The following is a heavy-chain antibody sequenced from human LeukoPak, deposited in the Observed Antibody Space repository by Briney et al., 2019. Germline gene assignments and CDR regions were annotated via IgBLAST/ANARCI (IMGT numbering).Heavy chain of an antibody. J-gene: IGHJ4*02. Sequence: GGSLGLSCAGSGFNFSTYEMNWVRQAPGKGLEWLSYISSRGSSIYYADSVKGRFTISRDNAKNSLFLQMNSLRAEDTAVYFCARDKALNCWGQGTPVTVSS. CDR3: ARDKALNC. V-gene: IGHV3-48*03. CDR2: ISSRGSSI. CDR1: GFNFSTYE.